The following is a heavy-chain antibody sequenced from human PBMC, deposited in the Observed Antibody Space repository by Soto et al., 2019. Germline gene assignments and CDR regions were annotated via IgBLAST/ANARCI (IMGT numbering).Heavy chain of an antibody. CDR3: ARRGGYCSGGSCYPNSYYYYGMDV. CDR2: IIPIFGTA. CDR1: GGTFSSYA. V-gene: IGHV1-69*12. J-gene: IGHJ6*02. Sequence: QVQMVQSGAEVKKPGSSVKVSCKASGGTFSSYAISWVRQAPGQGLEWMGGIIPIFGTANYAQKFQGRVTITADESTSTAYMELSSLRSEDTAVSYCARRGGYCSGGSCYPNSYYYYGMDVWGQGTTVTVSS. D-gene: IGHD2-15*01.